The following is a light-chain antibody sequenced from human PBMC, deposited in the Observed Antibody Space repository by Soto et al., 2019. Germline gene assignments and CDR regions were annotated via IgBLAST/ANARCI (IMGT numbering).Light chain of an antibody. CDR2: KDY. CDR3: QTADGSGTVV. CDR1: VLPTQY. J-gene: IGLJ2*01. V-gene: IGLV3-25*02. Sequence: SYELTQPPSVSVSPGQTARITCSGDVLPTQYAYWYQQKPGQAPVVVIYKDYERPSGIPERISGSSSGTTVTLTISGVQAEDEGDYYCQTADGSGTVVFGGGTQLTVL.